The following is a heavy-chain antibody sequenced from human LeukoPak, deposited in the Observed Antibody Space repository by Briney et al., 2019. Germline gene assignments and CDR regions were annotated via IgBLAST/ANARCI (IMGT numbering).Heavy chain of an antibody. CDR3: ARGGYSYGHGLD. V-gene: IGHV3-53*04. CDR1: GFTVSSNY. CDR2: ICSGGSP. D-gene: IGHD5-18*01. J-gene: IGHJ4*02. Sequence: AGSLTLSCAASGFTVSSNYLSWVRQAPGPGLGGVSVICSGGSPYYADSVKGRITISRHNPKNTLYLQMNRLRAEDTAVYYCARGGYSYGHGLDGGQGTLVTVSS.